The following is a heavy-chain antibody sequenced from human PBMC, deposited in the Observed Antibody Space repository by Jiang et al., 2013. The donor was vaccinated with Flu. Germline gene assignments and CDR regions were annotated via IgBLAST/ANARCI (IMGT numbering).Heavy chain of an antibody. CDR1: GGSISSYY. CDR2: SITVGAP. J-gene: IGHJ4*02. V-gene: IGHV4-59*08. Sequence: GLVKPSETLSLTCTVSGGSISSYYWSWIRQPPGRDWSGLGISITVGAPTTTPPSRVESPISVDTSKNQFSLKLSSVTAADTAVYYCARHRKTGQWLVTPFDYWGQGTLVTVSS. D-gene: IGHD6-19*01. CDR3: ARHRKTGQWLVTPFDY.